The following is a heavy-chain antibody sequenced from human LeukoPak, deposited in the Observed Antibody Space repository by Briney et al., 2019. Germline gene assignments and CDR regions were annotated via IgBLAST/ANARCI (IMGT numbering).Heavy chain of an antibody. CDR2: IGTAGDT. Sequence: GGSLRLSCAASGFTFSSYDMHWVRPATGKGLEWVSAIGTAGDTYYPGSVKGRFTISRENAKNTLYLQMNSLRADDAAVYYCARGQRAHVEWYCYMDVWGKGTTVSISS. CDR3: ARGQRAHVEWYCYMDV. V-gene: IGHV3-13*01. D-gene: IGHD1-26*01. J-gene: IGHJ6*03. CDR1: GFTFSSYD.